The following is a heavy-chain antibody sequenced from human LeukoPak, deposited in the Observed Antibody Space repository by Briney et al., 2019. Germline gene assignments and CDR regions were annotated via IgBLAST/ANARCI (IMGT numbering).Heavy chain of an antibody. CDR1: GFTFNSYG. J-gene: IGHJ4*02. D-gene: IGHD6-19*01. CDR3: AKGLGRWLTTGGDY. CDR2: ISYDGSNK. V-gene: IGHV3-30*18. Sequence: GRSLRLSCAASGFTFNSYGMHWVRQAPGKGLEWVAVISYDGSNKYYADSVKGRFTISRDNSKNTLYLQMNSLRAEDTAVYYCAKGLGRWLTTGGDYWGQGTLVTVCS.